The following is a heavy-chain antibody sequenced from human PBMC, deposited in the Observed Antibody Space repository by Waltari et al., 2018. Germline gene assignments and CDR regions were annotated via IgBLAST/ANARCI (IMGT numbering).Heavy chain of an antibody. V-gene: IGHV5-51*01. CDR3: ARQSDIVFSLAAGSWFDS. D-gene: IGHD2-15*01. CDR2: IYPGDSDT. Sequence: EVQLRQSGAEETQLGESLKTSCKGSGSSFSSNWIGGGRGTPGTRLEGMGFIYPGDSDTNYGPSFQGQVTISADRSISTAYLHWSSLKASDTAMYYCARQSDIVFSLAAGSWFDSWGQGTLVTVSS. CDR1: GSSFSSNW. J-gene: IGHJ5*01.